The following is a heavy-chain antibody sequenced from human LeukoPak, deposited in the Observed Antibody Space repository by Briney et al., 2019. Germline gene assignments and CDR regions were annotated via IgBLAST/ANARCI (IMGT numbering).Heavy chain of an antibody. Sequence: PGRSLRLSCAASGFTSDDYAMHWVRQAPGKGLEWVSGISRNSDTIGYADSVKGRFTISRDNAKNSLYLQINSLRIEDMALYYCAKSYINYGGNSADAFDIWGQGPMVTVSS. CDR3: AKSYINYGGNSADAFDI. J-gene: IGHJ3*02. V-gene: IGHV3-9*02. D-gene: IGHD4-23*01. CDR2: ISRNSDTI. CDR1: GFTSDDYA.